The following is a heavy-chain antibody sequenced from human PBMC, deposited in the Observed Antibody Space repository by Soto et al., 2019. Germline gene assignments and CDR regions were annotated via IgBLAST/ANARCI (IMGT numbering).Heavy chain of an antibody. CDR3: ARHDNMTLGFTNFDF. J-gene: IGHJ4*02. Sequence: SENLYLTCTVSGGSISTYYWCWIRQPPGKGLEWIGYIYYSGSTNYNPSLKSRVTISVDTSKNQFSLKLSSVTAADTAVYFCARHDNMTLGFTNFDFWGQGILVTVSS. D-gene: IGHD3-3*01. CDR1: GGSISTYY. V-gene: IGHV4-59*08. CDR2: IYYSGST.